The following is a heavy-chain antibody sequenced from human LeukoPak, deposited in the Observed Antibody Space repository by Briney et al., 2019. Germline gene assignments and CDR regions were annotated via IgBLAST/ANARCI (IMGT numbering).Heavy chain of an antibody. CDR1: GFIASSNY. CDR3: ARGGYSGSGNYFDY. D-gene: IGHD3-10*01. CDR2: IYTGGST. J-gene: IGHJ4*02. Sequence: PGGSLRLSCAASGFIASSNYMSWVRQDPGKGLEWVSVIYTGGSTSYADSVNGRFTISRDNSKSTLYLQMNSLRADDTAVYYCARGGYSGSGNYFDYWGQGTLVTVSS. V-gene: IGHV3-66*01.